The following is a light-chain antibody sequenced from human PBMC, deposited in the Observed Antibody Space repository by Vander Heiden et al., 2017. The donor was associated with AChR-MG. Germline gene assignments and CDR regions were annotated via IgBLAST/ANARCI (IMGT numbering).Light chain of an antibody. Sequence: DIVFTQSPATLSLSPVESATLSCRALQRVSSYLAWCQQKPGQDPRLLIYDASNSPTGIPARFSGSGSGTDFTIIISSIEQEDFVVYYCQLRSNWPSLTFGGGTKVEIK. CDR1: QRVSSY. CDR2: DAS. J-gene: IGKJ4*01. CDR3: QLRSNWPSLT. V-gene: IGKV3-11*01.